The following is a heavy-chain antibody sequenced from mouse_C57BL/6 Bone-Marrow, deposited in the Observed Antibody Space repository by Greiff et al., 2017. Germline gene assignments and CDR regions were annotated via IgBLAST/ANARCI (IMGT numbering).Heavy chain of an antibody. J-gene: IGHJ4*01. V-gene: IGHV1-81*01. CDR3: ARDSNYGDCAMDY. Sequence: VKLVESGAELARPGASVKLSCKASGYTFTSYGISWVKQRTGQGLEWIGEIYPRSGNTYYNEKFKGKATLTADKSSSTAYMELRSLTSEDSAVYFCARDSNYGDCAMDYWGQGTSVTVSS. CDR2: IYPRSGNT. D-gene: IGHD2-5*01. CDR1: GYTFTSYG.